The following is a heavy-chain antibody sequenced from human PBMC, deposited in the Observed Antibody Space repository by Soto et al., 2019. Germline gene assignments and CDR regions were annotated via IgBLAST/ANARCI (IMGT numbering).Heavy chain of an antibody. CDR2: MNPNSGNT. J-gene: IGHJ6*02. CDR1: GYTFTSYD. Sequence: QVQLVQSGAEVKKPGASVKVSCKASGYTFTSYDINWVRQATGQGLEWMGWMNPNSGNTGYAQKFQGRVAMTRHTCISTVYMELSSLRSEYTAVYYCASDMTTRGIYVWGQATTVTVSS. D-gene: IGHD3-16*01. CDR3: ASDMTTRGIYV. V-gene: IGHV1-8*01.